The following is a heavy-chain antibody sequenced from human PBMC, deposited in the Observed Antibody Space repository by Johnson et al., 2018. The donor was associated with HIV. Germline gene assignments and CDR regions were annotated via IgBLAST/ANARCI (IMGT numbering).Heavy chain of an antibody. Sequence: QEQLVESGGGLVKPGGSLRLSCAASRFTFSDYYMSWIRQTPGKGLEWVSYISSSGGTIYYADSVKGRCPISSDNAQNSLYLQMNSLRAEDTAVYYCARDRGYWDAFDIWGQGTMVTVSS. CDR1: RFTFSDYY. CDR3: ARDRGYWDAFDI. J-gene: IGHJ3*02. D-gene: IGHD3-22*01. CDR2: ISSSGGTI. V-gene: IGHV3-11*04.